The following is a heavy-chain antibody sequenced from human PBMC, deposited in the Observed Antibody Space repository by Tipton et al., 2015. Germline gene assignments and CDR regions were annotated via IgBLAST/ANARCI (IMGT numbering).Heavy chain of an antibody. CDR3: ARDGVQRYHDY. Sequence: SLRLSCAASGFTFSPYAMRLVRQAPGSGLEGVSTIPSDGTTHYADSVMSRDSTSRDYTMNTVFLQMFSVRAEDTAVYYCARDGVQRYHDYWGQGTLVTVSA. CDR1: GFTFSPYA. D-gene: IGHD2-2*01. J-gene: IGHJ4*02. CDR2: IPSDGTT. V-gene: IGHV3-53*01.